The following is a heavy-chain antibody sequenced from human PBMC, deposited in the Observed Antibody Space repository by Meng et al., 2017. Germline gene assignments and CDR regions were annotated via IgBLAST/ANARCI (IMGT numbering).Heavy chain of an antibody. Sequence: QVDRVGLGGGFVQPEGYLTLSCVACGFTFSDYYMGWIRQAPGKGLEWVSYISSSGSTIYYADSVKGRFTISRDNAKNSLYLQMNSLRAEDTAVYYCARGKGWFDPWGQGTLVTVSS. CDR2: ISSSGSTI. J-gene: IGHJ5*02. CDR3: ARGKGWFDP. CDR1: GFTFSDYY. V-gene: IGHV3-11*01.